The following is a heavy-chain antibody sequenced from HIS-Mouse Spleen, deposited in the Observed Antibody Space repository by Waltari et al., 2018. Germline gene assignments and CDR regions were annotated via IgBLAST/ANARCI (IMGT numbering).Heavy chain of an antibody. CDR1: GGSFSGYY. J-gene: IGHJ2*01. Sequence: QVQLQQWGAGLLKPSETLSLTGAAYGGSFSGYYWSSNRHPPGKGLEWIGEINHSGSTNYNPSLKSRVTISVDTSKNQFSLKLSSVTAADTAVYYCARGGSIAARRDWYFDLWGRGTLVTVSS. D-gene: IGHD6-6*01. CDR2: INHSGST. CDR3: ARGGSIAARRDWYFDL. V-gene: IGHV4-34*01.